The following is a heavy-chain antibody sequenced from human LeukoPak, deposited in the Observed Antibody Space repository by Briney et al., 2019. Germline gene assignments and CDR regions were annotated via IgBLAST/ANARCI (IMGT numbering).Heavy chain of an antibody. Sequence: GTSLRLSCAASGFTFSTYPMHWVRQAPGKGLDWVALISYDGSKEFLADSVKGRFSISRDNAKNTLYLQMNSLRAEETAVYYCARDPSTARYSNYWANNVFDPWGQGTLVTVSS. CDR2: ISYDGSKE. J-gene: IGHJ5*02. V-gene: IGHV3-30*04. CDR3: ARDPSTARYSNYWANNVFDP. D-gene: IGHD6-13*01. CDR1: GFTFSTYP.